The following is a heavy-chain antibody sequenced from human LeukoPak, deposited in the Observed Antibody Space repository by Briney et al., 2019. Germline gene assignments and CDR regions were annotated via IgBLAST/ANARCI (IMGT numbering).Heavy chain of an antibody. CDR2: ISAYNGNT. D-gene: IGHD6-6*01. CDR3: ARRNLRQLVDFDY. J-gene: IGHJ4*02. Sequence: ASVKVSCKASGYTFTSYGISWVRQAPGQGLEWMGWISAYNGNTNYAQKLQGRVTMTRDMSTSTVYMELSSLRSEDTAVYYCARRNLRQLVDFDYWGQGTLVTVSS. V-gene: IGHV1-18*01. CDR1: GYTFTSYG.